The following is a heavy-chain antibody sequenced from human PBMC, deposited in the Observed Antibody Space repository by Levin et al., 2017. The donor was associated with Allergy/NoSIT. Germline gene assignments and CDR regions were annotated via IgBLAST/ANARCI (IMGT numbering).Heavy chain of an antibody. D-gene: IGHD3-10*01. V-gene: IGHV4-34*01. Sequence: SETLSLTCAVYGGSFSGYYWSWIRQPPGKGLEWIGEINHSGSTNYNPSLKSRVTISVDTSKNQFSLKLSSVTAADTAVYYCATIPGVRGDNWFDPWGQGTLVTVSS. CDR3: ATIPGVRGDNWFDP. CDR2: INHSGST. J-gene: IGHJ5*02. CDR1: GGSFSGYY.